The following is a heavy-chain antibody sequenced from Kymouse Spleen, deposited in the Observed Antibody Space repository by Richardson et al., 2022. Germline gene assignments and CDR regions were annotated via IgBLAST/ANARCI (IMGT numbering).Heavy chain of an antibody. V-gene: IGHV3-9*01. CDR2: ISWNSGSI. J-gene: IGHJ6*02. CDR3: AKDQRIRYYYGMDV. CDR1: GFTFDDYA. D-gene: IGHD2-21*02,IGHD3-10*01,IGHD3-16*02. Sequence: EVQLVESGGGLVQPGRSLRLSCAASGFTFDDYAMHWVRQAPGKGLEWVSGISWNSGSIGYADSVKGRFTISRDNAKNSLYLQMNSLRAEDTALYYCAKDQRIRYYYGMDVWGQGTTVTVSS.